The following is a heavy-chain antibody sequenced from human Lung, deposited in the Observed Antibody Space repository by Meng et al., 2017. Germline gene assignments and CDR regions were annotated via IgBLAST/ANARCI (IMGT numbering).Heavy chain of an antibody. Sequence: EVQLVESGGGLVKPGGSLRLSCEGSGFTFSNAYMTWVRKVPEKSLEWVGRIKSTPDGETIDYAAPVKGRFTISRDDSRNTVYLQMNSLKTEDTAVYYCSGHIDYWGQGTLVTVSS. J-gene: IGHJ4*02. CDR2: IKSTPDGETI. D-gene: IGHD2-15*01. V-gene: IGHV3-15*01. CDR1: GFTFSNAY. CDR3: SGHIDY.